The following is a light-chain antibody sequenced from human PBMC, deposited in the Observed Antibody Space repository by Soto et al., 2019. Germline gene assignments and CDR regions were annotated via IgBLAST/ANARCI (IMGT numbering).Light chain of an antibody. J-gene: IGKJ2*01. CDR2: DAS. Sequence: DIPMTQSPSTLSASIGDRVTITCRASQSISSWLAWYQQKPGKAPKLLIYDASRLESGVPSRFSGSGSGTEFTLTISSLQPDDFATYYCQQYNSYPYTFGQGTKLEIK. V-gene: IGKV1-5*01. CDR3: QQYNSYPYT. CDR1: QSISSW.